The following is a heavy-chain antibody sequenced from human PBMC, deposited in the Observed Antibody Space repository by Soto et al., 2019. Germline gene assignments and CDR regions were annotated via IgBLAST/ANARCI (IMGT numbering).Heavy chain of an antibody. CDR2: ISYDGGNK. D-gene: IGHD5-12*01. CDR3: AKDREMATPYGLGY. Sequence: QVQLVESGGGVVQPGRSLRLSCAASGFTFSSYGMHWVRQAPGKGLEWVAVISYDGGNKYYADSVKGRFTISRDNSKNTLYLQMNSLRAEDTAVYYCAKDREMATPYGLGYWGQGTLVTVSS. V-gene: IGHV3-30*18. CDR1: GFTFSSYG. J-gene: IGHJ4*02.